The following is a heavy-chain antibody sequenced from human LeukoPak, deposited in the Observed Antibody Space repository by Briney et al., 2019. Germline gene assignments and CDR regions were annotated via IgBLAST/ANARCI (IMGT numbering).Heavy chain of an antibody. Sequence: GGSLRLSCAASGFTVSSNYMSWVRQAPGKGLEWVSVIYSGGSTYYADSVKGRFTISRDNSKNTLYLQMNSLRAEDTAVYYCARAFPYSSGWHDAFDIWGQGTMATVSS. CDR2: IYSGGST. V-gene: IGHV3-66*02. CDR3: ARAFPYSSGWHDAFDI. CDR1: GFTVSSNY. D-gene: IGHD6-19*01. J-gene: IGHJ3*02.